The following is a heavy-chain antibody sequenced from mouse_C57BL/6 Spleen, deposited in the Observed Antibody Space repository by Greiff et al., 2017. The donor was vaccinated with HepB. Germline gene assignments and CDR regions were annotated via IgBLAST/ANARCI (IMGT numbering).Heavy chain of an antibody. V-gene: IGHV1-82*01. CDR2: IYPGDGDT. J-gene: IGHJ4*01. Sequence: QVQLQQSGPELVKPGASVKISCKASGYAFSSSWMNWVKQRPGKGLEWIGRIYPGDGDTNYNGKFKGKATLTADKSSSTAYMQLSSLTSEDSAVYFCAPYYGSSHYYAMDYWGQGTSVTVSS. CDR1: GYAFSSSW. D-gene: IGHD1-1*01. CDR3: APYYGSSHYYAMDY.